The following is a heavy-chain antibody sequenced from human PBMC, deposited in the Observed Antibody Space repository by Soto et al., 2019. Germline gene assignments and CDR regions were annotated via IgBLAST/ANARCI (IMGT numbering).Heavy chain of an antibody. J-gene: IGHJ5*02. CDR1: GFSITISSYY. CDR2: IYYTGTT. Sequence: SSTXSLTCDISGFSITISSYYWGWIRQPPGKGLEWIGDIYYTGTTHYNPSLKSRVTIPVDTSKNQFSLKLSSVTAADTSVYYCERLKGEYLINTYTWLDTWGQGIQVTVSS. CDR3: ERLKGEYLINTYTWLDT. D-gene: IGHD3-9*01. V-gene: IGHV4-39*01.